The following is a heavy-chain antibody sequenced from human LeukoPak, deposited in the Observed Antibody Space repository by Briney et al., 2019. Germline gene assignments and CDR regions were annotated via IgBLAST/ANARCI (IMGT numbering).Heavy chain of an antibody. CDR2: INPSGGST. V-gene: IGHV1-46*01. CDR1: GYTFTSYY. Sequence: GASVKVSCKASGYTFTSYYMHWVRQAPGQGLEWMGIINPSGGSTSYAQKFQGRVTMTRDTSTSTAYMELSSLRSEDTAVYYCAREAAGWPLDYWGQGTLVTVSS. J-gene: IGHJ4*02. D-gene: IGHD6-13*01. CDR3: AREAAGWPLDY.